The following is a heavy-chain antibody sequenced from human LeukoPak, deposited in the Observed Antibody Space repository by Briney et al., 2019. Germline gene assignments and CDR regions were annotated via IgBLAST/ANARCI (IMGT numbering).Heavy chain of an antibody. Sequence: GGSLRLSCAASEFTFSSYEMNGVRQAPGKGLEWLSYITSSGSTIYYADSVKGRFTVSRDNAKNSLHLQMNSLRAEDTAVYYCARRSGFDDQYSYYAMDVWGQGTTVTVSS. V-gene: IGHV3-48*03. CDR2: ITSSGSTI. CDR3: ARRSGFDDQYSYYAMDV. D-gene: IGHD5-12*01. CDR1: EFTFSSYE. J-gene: IGHJ6*02.